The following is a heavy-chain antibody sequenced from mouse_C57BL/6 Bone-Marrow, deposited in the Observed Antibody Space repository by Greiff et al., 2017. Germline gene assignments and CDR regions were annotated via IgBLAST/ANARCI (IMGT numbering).Heavy chain of an antibody. V-gene: IGHV1-81*01. Sequence: QVQLQQSGAELARPGASVKLSCKASGYTFTSYGISWVKQRTGQGLEWIGEIYPRSGNPYYNEKFKGKATLTADKSSSTAYMELRSLTSEDSAVYFCASYYSNPWYFDVWGTGTTVTVSS. D-gene: IGHD2-5*01. CDR1: GYTFTSYG. CDR3: ASYYSNPWYFDV. J-gene: IGHJ1*03. CDR2: IYPRSGNP.